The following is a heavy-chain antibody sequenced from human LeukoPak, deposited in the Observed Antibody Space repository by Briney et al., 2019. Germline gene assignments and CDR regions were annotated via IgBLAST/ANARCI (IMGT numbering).Heavy chain of an antibody. CDR3: ARILPLDWYFDL. J-gene: IGHJ2*01. CDR1: GFTFSSYA. CDR2: ISYDGSNK. Sequence: PGGSLRLSCAASGFTFSSYAMHWVRQAPGKGLEWVAVISYDGSNKYYADSVKGRFTISRDDAKNALYLQMTSLRAEDTAVYYCARILPLDWYFDLWGRGTLVTVSS. D-gene: IGHD1-26*01. V-gene: IGHV3-30-3*01.